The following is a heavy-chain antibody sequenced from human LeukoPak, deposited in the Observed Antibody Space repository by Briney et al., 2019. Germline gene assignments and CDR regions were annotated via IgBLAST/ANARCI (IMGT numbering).Heavy chain of an antibody. J-gene: IGHJ6*03. Sequence: GESLKISCKGSGYSFTSYWIGWVRQMPGKGLEWMGIIYPGDSDTRYSPSFQGQVTISADKSISTAYLQWSSLKASDTAMYYCARQSLSYYYGSGSYRHYYYYYMDVWGKGTTVTVSS. CDR1: GYSFTSYW. CDR3: ARQSLSYYYGSGSYRHYYYYYMDV. V-gene: IGHV5-51*01. CDR2: IYPGDSDT. D-gene: IGHD3-10*01.